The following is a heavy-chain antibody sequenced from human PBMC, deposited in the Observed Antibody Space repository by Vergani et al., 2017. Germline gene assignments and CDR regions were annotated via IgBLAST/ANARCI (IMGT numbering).Heavy chain of an antibody. CDR2: IYPGDSDT. V-gene: IGHV5-51*01. Sequence: EVQLVQSGAEVKKPGESLKISCKGSGYSFTSYWIGWVRQMPGKGLEWMGIIYPGDSDTRYSPSFQGQVTISADKSISTAYLQWSSLKASDTAMYYCAARDIVVVPATTIGRDYGIDVWGQGTTVTVSS. CDR1: GYSFTSYW. D-gene: IGHD2-2*01. J-gene: IGHJ6*02. CDR3: AARDIVVVPATTIGRDYGIDV.